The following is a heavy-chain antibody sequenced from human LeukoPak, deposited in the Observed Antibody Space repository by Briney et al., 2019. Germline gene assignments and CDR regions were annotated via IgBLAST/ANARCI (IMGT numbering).Heavy chain of an antibody. CDR3: ARVDLDSSGYFYYYYYMDV. V-gene: IGHV3-66*02. D-gene: IGHD3-22*01. J-gene: IGHJ6*03. CDR2: IYSGGST. Sequence: PGGSLRLSCAASGFTVSSNYMSWVRQAPGKGLEWGSVIYSGGSTYYADSVKGRFTISRDNSKNTLYLQMNSLRAEDTAVYYCARVDLDSSGYFYYYYYMDVWGKGTTVTVSS. CDR1: GFTVSSNY.